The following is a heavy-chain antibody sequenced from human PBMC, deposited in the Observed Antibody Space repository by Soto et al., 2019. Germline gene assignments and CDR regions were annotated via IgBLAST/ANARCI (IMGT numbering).Heavy chain of an antibody. CDR2: IYNTGRT. Sequence: QLQLQESGPGLVKPSETLSLTCTVSGGSISSIRFSWGWVRQPPGKGLEWIGAIYNTGRTSYNPSLDSRVTVSVDMSKNQFSLKMTSVTAADTAIYHCVRYDTWGQGILVTVSS. CDR3: VRYDT. CDR1: GGSISSIRFS. V-gene: IGHV4-39*01. J-gene: IGHJ5*02.